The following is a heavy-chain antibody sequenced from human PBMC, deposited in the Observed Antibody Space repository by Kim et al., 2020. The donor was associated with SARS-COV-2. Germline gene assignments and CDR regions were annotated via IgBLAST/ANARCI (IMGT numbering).Heavy chain of an antibody. CDR3: ARHRAAVATDV. D-gene: IGHD5-12*01. CDR1: GDSVSSYTAS. J-gene: IGHJ6*02. CDR2: TYYRSEWYY. Sequence: SQTLSLTCAISGDSVSSYTASRHWIRQSPSRGLEWLGRTYYRSEWYYEYAVSVQSRITVNPDTSKNQFSLQLTSVTPEDTAVYFCARHRAAVATDVWGQGTTVTVSS. V-gene: IGHV6-1*01.